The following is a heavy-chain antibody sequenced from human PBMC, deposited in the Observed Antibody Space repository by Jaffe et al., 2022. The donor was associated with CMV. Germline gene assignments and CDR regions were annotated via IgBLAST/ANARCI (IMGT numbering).Heavy chain of an antibody. Sequence: EVQLVESGGGLVKPGGSLRLSCQASGFSFNTYRMSWVRQGPGKGPEWVSSISPGSSEIYYADSVKGRFTISRDNVKNSLYLQMHSLRAEDSAVYFCARTKVGSTRANWFDSWGQGTQVAVS. V-gene: IGHV3-21*06. CDR1: GFSFNTYR. D-gene: IGHD1-26*01. CDR2: ISPGSSEI. J-gene: IGHJ5*01. CDR3: ARTKVGSTRANWFDS.